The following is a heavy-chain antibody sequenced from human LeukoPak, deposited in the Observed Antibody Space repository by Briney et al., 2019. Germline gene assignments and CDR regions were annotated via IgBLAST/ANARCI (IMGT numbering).Heavy chain of an antibody. Sequence: ASVKVSCKASGGTFSSYAISWVRQAPGQGLEWMGIISPTGGSTSFAQKFQGRVTMTRDTSTSTVYMELSSLRSEDTAVYYCARDRGDYYDSSGFPYNWFDPWGQGTLVTVSS. CDR1: GGTFSSYA. V-gene: IGHV1-46*01. J-gene: IGHJ5*02. D-gene: IGHD3-22*01. CDR2: ISPTGGST. CDR3: ARDRGDYYDSSGFPYNWFDP.